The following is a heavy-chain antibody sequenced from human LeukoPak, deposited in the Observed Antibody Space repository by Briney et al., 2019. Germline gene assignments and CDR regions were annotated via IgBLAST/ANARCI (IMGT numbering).Heavy chain of an antibody. CDR2: IYYSGST. CDR1: GGSISSYY. V-gene: IGHV4-59*01. J-gene: IGHJ3*02. CDR3: ARRPYSSGWHLALDI. Sequence: SETLSLTCTVSGGSISSYYWSWIRQPPGKGLEWIWYIYYSGSTNYNPSLKSRVTISVDTSKNQFSLKLSSVTAADTAVYYCARRPYSSGWHLALDIWGQGTMVTVSS. D-gene: IGHD6-19*01.